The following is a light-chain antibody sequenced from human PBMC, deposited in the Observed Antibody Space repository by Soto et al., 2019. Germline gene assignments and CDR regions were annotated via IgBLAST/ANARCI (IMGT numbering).Light chain of an antibody. CDR3: QQYISSPLT. CDR1: RSVNSNY. Sequence: EIVMTQSPGTLSLSPGEGATLSCRASRSVNSNYLAWYQQKPGQAPSLLTYGASSRATDVPDRFSPSGSGTDFALTISRLEPEDVAVYYCQQYISSPLTFGGGTKVEI. V-gene: IGKV3-20*01. J-gene: IGKJ4*01. CDR2: GAS.